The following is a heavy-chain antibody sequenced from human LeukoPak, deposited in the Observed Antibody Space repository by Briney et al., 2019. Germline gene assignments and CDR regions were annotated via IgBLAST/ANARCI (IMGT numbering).Heavy chain of an antibody. CDR2: ISYDGSNK. V-gene: IGHV3-30-3*01. D-gene: IGHD2-2*02. Sequence: GGSLRLSCAASGFTFSSYAMHWVRQAPGKGLEWVAVISYDGSNKYYADSVKGRFTISRDNSKNTLYLQMNSLRAEDTAVYYCAKDISPYCSSTSCYIWLFDYWGQGTLVTVSS. CDR1: GFTFSSYA. CDR3: AKDISPYCSSTSCYIWLFDY. J-gene: IGHJ4*02.